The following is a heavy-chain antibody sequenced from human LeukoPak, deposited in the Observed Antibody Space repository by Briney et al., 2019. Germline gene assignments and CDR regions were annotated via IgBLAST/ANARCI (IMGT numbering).Heavy chain of an antibody. V-gene: IGHV1-8*01. CDR3: ARGLSPLLGVGAIGY. CDR1: GYTFTSYD. J-gene: IGHJ4*02. CDR2: MNPNSGNT. D-gene: IGHD1-26*01. Sequence: ASVKVSCKASGYTFTSYDINWVRQATGQGLEWMGWMNPNSGNTGYAQKFQGKLAMTRNTSISTAYMELSSLRSEDTSVYYCARGLSPLLGVGAIGYWGQGTLVTVSS.